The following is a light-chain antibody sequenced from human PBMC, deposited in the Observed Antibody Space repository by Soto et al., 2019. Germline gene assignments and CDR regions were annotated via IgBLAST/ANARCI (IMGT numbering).Light chain of an antibody. CDR1: STDIGSYNV. Sequence: QSALAQPASVSGSPGQSMTISCTGTSTDIGSYNVVSWYQQHPGKAPKLMIYEVTKRPSGVSNRFSGSKSGNTASLTISGLQPEDEADYYCCAYAGDSIYVFGTGTKLTVL. CDR3: CAYAGDSIYV. V-gene: IGLV2-23*02. J-gene: IGLJ1*01. CDR2: EVT.